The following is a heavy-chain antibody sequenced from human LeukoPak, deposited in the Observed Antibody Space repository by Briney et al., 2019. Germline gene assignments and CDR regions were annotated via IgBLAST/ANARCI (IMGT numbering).Heavy chain of an antibody. CDR3: AKDSEWLERSFDY. Sequence: GGSLRLSCAASGFTFGSYGMHWVRQAPGKGLEWVAFIRYDGSNKYYADSVKGRFTISRDNSKNTLYLQMNSLRAEDTAVYYCAKDSEWLERSFDYWGQGTLVTVSS. V-gene: IGHV3-30*02. CDR2: IRYDGSNK. D-gene: IGHD6-19*01. J-gene: IGHJ4*02. CDR1: GFTFGSYG.